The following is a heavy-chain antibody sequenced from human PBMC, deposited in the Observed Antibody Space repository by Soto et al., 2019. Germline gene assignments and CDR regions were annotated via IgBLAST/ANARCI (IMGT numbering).Heavy chain of an antibody. CDR2: INSGSDTI. D-gene: IGHD3-10*01. J-gene: IGHJ6*01. CDR1: GFTLSAYS. Sequence: PGGSLRLSCAASGFTLSAYSMXWVRQAPGKGLEWISFINSGSDTIYXGDSVKGRFTISRDNAKNALYLQMNSLRDDDTAVYYCARPHLXXXXXYGLDVXGXGTTVXXSS. CDR3: ARPHLXXXXXYGLDV. V-gene: IGHV3-48*02.